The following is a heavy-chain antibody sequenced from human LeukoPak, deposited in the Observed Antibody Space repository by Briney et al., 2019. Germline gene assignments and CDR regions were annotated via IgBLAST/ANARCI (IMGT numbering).Heavy chain of an antibody. CDR1: GGSISGYY. CDR3: ARVRYGSGETYDY. CDR2: IYYSGKT. J-gene: IGHJ4*02. V-gene: IGHV4-59*01. Sequence: NPSETLSLTCTVPGGSISGYYWSWIRQSPGKGLEWLGYIYYSGKTNYNPSLKSRLTISVDTSKNQFSLNLSSVTAADTAVYYCARVRYGSGETYDYWGQGTLVTVSS. D-gene: IGHD3-10*01.